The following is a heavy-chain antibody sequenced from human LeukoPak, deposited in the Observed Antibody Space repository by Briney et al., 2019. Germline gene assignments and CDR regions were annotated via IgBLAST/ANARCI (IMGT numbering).Heavy chain of an antibody. CDR2: IYTSGST. J-gene: IGHJ4*02. CDR3: AREDLYSNYFDY. V-gene: IGHV4-61*02. CDR1: GGSISSGNYY. Sequence: SQTLSLTCTVSGGSISSGNYYCSSIRQPAGKGLEWIGRIYTSGSTNYNPSLKSRVTMSVDTSKNQFSLKLSSVTAADTAVYYCAREDLYSNYFDYWGQGTLVTVSS. D-gene: IGHD4-11*01.